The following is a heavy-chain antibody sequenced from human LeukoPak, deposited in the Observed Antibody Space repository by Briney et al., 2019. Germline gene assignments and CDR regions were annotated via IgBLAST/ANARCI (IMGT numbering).Heavy chain of an antibody. CDR1: GGSINSDDY. J-gene: IGHJ4*02. CDR3: ARDGYNYGGRLLGY. V-gene: IGHV4-30-4*01. CDR2: INNSGNK. Sequence: PSQTLSLTCTVSGGSINSDDYWSWIRQPPGKGLEWIGHINNSGNKYYNPSLRSRVTISVDTSRNQFSLMLNSVTAADTAMYYCARDGYNYGGRLLGYWGQGTLVTVSS. D-gene: IGHD5-18*01.